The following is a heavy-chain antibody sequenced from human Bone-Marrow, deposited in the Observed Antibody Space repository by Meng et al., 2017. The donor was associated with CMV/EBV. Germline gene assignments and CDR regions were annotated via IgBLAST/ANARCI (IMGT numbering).Heavy chain of an antibody. D-gene: IGHD6-13*01. Sequence: SGPTLVKPTQTLTLTCTFSGFSLSTSGEGVGWIRQPPGKALEWLALIYWNEDKRYSPSLKSRLAITKDTSKNQVVLTMTNMDPVDTATYYWARDFKIAAAGTTYGMDVWGQGTTVTVSS. V-gene: IGHV2-5*01. J-gene: IGHJ6*02. CDR1: GFSLSTSGEG. CDR2: IYWNEDK. CDR3: ARDFKIAAAGTTYGMDV.